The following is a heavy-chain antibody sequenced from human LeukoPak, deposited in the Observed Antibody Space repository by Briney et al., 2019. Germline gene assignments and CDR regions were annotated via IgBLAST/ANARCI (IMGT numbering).Heavy chain of an antibody. CDR1: GFTFSSYW. J-gene: IGHJ6*03. CDR3: ARDPNVLPYMDV. D-gene: IGHD3-16*01. V-gene: IGHV3-7*01. Sequence: GGSLRLSCAASGFTFSSYWMSWVRQAPGKGLEWVANIKQGGSEKYYVDSVKGRFTISRDNAKNSLYLQMNSLRAEDTALYYCARDPNVLPYMDVWGKGTTVTVSS. CDR2: IKQGGSEK.